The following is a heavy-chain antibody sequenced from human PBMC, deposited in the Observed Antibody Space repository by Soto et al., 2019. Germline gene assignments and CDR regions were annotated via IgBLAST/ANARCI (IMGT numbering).Heavy chain of an antibody. V-gene: IGHV5-51*01. CDR3: TRLYSGYTGAY. CDR2: IYPSDSDT. D-gene: IGHD5-12*01. J-gene: IGHJ4*02. Sequence: GESLKISCKGSGYTFTTYWIAWVRQMPGKGLEWMGMIYPSDSDTRYSPSFQGQVTISADKSINTAYLQWSSLQASDTAMYCCTRLYSGYTGAYWGQGTLVTVSS. CDR1: GYTFTTYW.